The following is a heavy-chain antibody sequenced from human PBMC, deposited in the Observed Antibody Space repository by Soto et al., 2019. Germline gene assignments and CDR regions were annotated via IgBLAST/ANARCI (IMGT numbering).Heavy chain of an antibody. V-gene: IGHV4-30-2*01. CDR2: MYHSGST. Sequence: PSETLSLTCAVSGGSISSGGYSWSWIRQPPGKGLEWIGYMYHSGSTYYNPSLKSRVTISVDTSKNQFSLKLSSVTAADTAVYYCARGRNYYGMDVWGQGTTVTVSS. J-gene: IGHJ6*02. CDR1: GGSISSGGYS. CDR3: ARGRNYYGMDV.